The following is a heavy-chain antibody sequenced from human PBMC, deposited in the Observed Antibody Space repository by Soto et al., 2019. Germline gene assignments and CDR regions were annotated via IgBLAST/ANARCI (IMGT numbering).Heavy chain of an antibody. D-gene: IGHD6-6*01. CDR2: IVDGVSS. CDR3: ARGTGIAARLGNWFDP. CDR1: GGSIGTFY. V-gene: IGHV4-59*01. J-gene: IGHJ5*02. Sequence: SETLSLTCTVSGGSIGTFYWTWIRQTPGKGLEWIGYIVDGVSSKYNPSLKSRVTISVEKSKNQFSLQLRSLTAADTAVYYCARGTGIAARLGNWFDPWGQGTLVTVPS.